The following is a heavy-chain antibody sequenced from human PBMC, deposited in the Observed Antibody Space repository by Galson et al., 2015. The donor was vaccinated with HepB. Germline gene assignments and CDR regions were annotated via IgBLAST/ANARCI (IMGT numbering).Heavy chain of an antibody. CDR3: ASFAGGGYSTSWYRSGFDY. J-gene: IGHJ4*02. D-gene: IGHD6-13*01. CDR1: GFTLSGYW. V-gene: IGHV3-7*05. Sequence: SLRLSCAAAGFTLSGYWVTWVRQAPGKGLEWVATIKEDESEKYYVDSVKGRFTISRDNAKTSLYLQFNSLRAEATAVYFGASFAGGGYSTSWYRSGFDYWGQGTLVIFSS. CDR2: IKEDESEK.